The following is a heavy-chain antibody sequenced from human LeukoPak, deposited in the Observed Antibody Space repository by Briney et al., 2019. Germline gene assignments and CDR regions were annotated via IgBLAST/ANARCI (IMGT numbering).Heavy chain of an antibody. CDR3: ARIQLWPLHYFDY. J-gene: IGHJ4*02. CDR1: GGSFSPYY. D-gene: IGHD5-18*01. V-gene: IGHV4-34*01. CDR2: INHSGST. Sequence: PSETLSLTCAVYGGSFSPYYWSWIRQPPGKGLEWIGEINHSGSTNYNPSLKSRVTISVDTSKNQFSLRLSSVTAADTAVYYCARIQLWPLHYFDYWGQGTLVTVSS.